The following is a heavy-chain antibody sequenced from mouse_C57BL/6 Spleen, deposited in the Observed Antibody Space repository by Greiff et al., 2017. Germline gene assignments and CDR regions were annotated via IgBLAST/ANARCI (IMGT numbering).Heavy chain of an antibody. CDR1: GYAFTNYF. CDR2: INPGSGGT. V-gene: IGHV1-54*01. CDR3: ARRGNDYGSSYPY. Sequence: VLLQQSGAELVRPGTSVKVSCKASGYAFTNYFLEWVKQRPGQGLEWSGVINPGSGGTNYIEKFKGKAALTAVKFSSTAYMLLSSLTSEDSAVFFGARRGNDYGSSYPYWGQGTTLTVSS. J-gene: IGHJ2*01. D-gene: IGHD1-1*01.